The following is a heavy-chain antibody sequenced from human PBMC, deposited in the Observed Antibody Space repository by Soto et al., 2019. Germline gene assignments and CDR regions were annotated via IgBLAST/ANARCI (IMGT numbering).Heavy chain of an antibody. Sequence: GASVKVSCKASGYTFTSYGISRVRQAPGQRLEWMGWINAGNGNTKYSQKFQGRVTITRDTSASTAYMELSSLRSEDTAVYYCARDPGYSGYDYNWFDPWGQGTLVTVSS. D-gene: IGHD5-12*01. CDR2: INAGNGNT. V-gene: IGHV1-3*01. CDR3: ARDPGYSGYDYNWFDP. CDR1: GYTFTSYG. J-gene: IGHJ5*02.